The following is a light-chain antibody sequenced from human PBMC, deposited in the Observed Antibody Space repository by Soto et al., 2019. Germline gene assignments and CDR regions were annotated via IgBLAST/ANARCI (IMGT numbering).Light chain of an antibody. CDR2: DDN. J-gene: IGLJ3*02. Sequence: QSVMTQPPSVSAAPGQKVTISCSGSSSNIGGNSVSWYQQLPGTAPKLLIYDDNKRPSGIPDRFSGSKSGTSATLGITGFQTGDEADYYCGSWDSSLTNGRAVFGGGTKLTVL. V-gene: IGLV1-51*01. CDR3: GSWDSSLTNGRAV. CDR1: SSNIGGNS.